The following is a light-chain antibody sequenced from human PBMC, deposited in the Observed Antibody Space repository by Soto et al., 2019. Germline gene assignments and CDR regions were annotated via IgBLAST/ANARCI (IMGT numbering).Light chain of an antibody. CDR1: SSDIGAYNF. Sequence: QSALTQPASVSGSPGQSITISCPGPSSDIGAYNFVSWYQQHPGKAPKLMLYDVNIRPSGVSNRFSGSKSGNTASLTISGLQAEDEADYYCTSWTTSTTMIFGGGTKLTVL. J-gene: IGLJ2*01. CDR2: DVN. V-gene: IGLV2-14*03. CDR3: TSWTTSTTMI.